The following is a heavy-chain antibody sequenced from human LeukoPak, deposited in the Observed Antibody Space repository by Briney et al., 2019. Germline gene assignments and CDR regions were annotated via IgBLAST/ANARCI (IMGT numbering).Heavy chain of an antibody. D-gene: IGHD3-22*01. Sequence: PGGSLSLSCAASGLTVSSNYITWVRQAPGKGLEWVSVLHAAGGTYYADSVKGRFNISRHISKNTVYLQMNSLRPEDTAVYYCAREGYDSSGYPRLLDYWGRGTLVTVSS. CDR1: GLTVSSNY. J-gene: IGHJ4*02. CDR2: LHAAGGT. V-gene: IGHV3-53*04. CDR3: AREGYDSSGYPRLLDY.